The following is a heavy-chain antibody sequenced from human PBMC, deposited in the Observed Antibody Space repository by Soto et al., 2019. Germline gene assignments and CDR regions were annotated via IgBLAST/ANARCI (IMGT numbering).Heavy chain of an antibody. CDR2: ISGSDGST. V-gene: IGHV3-23*01. CDR3: AKALCRICHQGEYFDY. D-gene: IGHD2-2*01. Sequence: GGSLRLSCAASGFTFSSYAMSWVRQAPGKGLEWVSAISGSDGSTYYADSVKGRFTISRDNSKNTLYLQMNSLRAEDTAVYYCAKALCRICHQGEYFDYWGQGTLVTVSS. CDR1: GFTFSSYA. J-gene: IGHJ4*02.